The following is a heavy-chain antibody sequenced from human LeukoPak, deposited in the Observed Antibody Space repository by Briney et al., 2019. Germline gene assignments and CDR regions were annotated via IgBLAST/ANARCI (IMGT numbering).Heavy chain of an antibody. D-gene: IGHD3-10*01. J-gene: IGHJ4*02. CDR3: ARHIEYYYGSGSYFDY. CDR1: GYSFTSYW. V-gene: IGHV5-51*01. Sequence: GESLKISCKGSGYSFTSYWIGWVRQMPGKGLEWMGIINPGDSDTRYSPSFQGQVTISAEKSISTAYLQWSSLKASDTAMYYCARHIEYYYGSGSYFDYWGQGTLVTVSS. CDR2: INPGDSDT.